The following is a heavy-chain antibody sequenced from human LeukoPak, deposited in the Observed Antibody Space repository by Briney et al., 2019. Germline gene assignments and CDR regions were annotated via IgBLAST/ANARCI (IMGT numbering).Heavy chain of an antibody. CDR3: AKTRRRLYGSGSYAY. CDR1: GFTVSTNY. J-gene: IGHJ4*02. V-gene: IGHV3-23*01. CDR2: ISGSGGST. D-gene: IGHD3-10*01. Sequence: GGSLRLSCAASGFTVSTNYMSWVRQAPGKGLEWVSAISGSGGSTYYADSVKGRFTISRDNSKNTLYLQMNSLRAEDTAVYYCAKTRRRLYGSGSYAYWGQGTLVTVSS.